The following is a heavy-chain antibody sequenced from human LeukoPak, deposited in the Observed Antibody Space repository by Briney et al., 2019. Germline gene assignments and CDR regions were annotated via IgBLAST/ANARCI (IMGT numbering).Heavy chain of an antibody. Sequence: PSETLSLTCTVSGGSIGTYYWSWIRQPAGKRLEWIGRIYTTGGANYNPSLKSRVTMSLDTSNNLFSLQLYSVTAADPAVYYCVRDGHSWGLLWGQGPLVTVSS. D-gene: IGHD2-15*01. CDR2: IYTTGGA. CDR1: GGSIGTYY. V-gene: IGHV4-4*07. CDR3: VRDGHSWGLL. J-gene: IGHJ4*02.